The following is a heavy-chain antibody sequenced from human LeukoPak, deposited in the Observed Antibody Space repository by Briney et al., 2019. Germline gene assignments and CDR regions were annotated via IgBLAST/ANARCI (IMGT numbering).Heavy chain of an antibody. CDR2: IYHSGST. V-gene: IGHV4-30-2*01. CDR1: GGSISSGGYS. CDR3: AREVQYGSGSYYKGDWFDP. J-gene: IGHJ5*02. D-gene: IGHD3-10*01. Sequence: SQTLSLTCAVSGGSISSGGYSWSWIRQPPGKGLEWIGYIYHSGSTYYNPSLKSRVTISVDRSKNQFSLKLSSVTAVDTAVYYCAREVQYGSGSYYKGDWFDPWGQGTLVTVSS.